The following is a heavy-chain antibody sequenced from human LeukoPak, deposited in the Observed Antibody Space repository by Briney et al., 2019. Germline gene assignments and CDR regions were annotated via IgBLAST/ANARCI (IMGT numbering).Heavy chain of an antibody. CDR2: IAGSGGST. V-gene: IGHV3-23*01. J-gene: IGHJ3*02. CDR3: ARGPSARFFGVAKGAFDI. D-gene: IGHD3-3*01. CDR1: GFIFGSYG. Sequence: PGGSLRLSCAASGFIFGSYGMSWVRQAPGKGLGWVAVIAGSGGSTYYADSVKGRFTISRDNSKNTLDLQMNSLRAEDTAVYYCARGPSARFFGVAKGAFDIWGQGTMVTVSS.